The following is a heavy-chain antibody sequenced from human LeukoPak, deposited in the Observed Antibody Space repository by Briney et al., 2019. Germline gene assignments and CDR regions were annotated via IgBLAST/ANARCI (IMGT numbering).Heavy chain of an antibody. J-gene: IGHJ2*01. CDR1: GFTFSSYA. Sequence: GGSLRLSCAASGFTFSSYAMNWVRQAPGKGLEWVSGISGSGDGTYYADSVKGRFTVSRDNSKNTLYLQMNSLRAEDTAVYYCARELVSLGTGYFDLWGRGTLVTVSS. CDR2: ISGSGDGT. CDR3: ARELVSLGTGYFDL. D-gene: IGHD7-27*01. V-gene: IGHV3-23*01.